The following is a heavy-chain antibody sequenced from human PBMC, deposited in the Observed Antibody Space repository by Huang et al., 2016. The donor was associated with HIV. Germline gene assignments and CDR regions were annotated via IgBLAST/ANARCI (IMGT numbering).Heavy chain of an antibody. CDR1: GGSFSGYY. J-gene: IGHJ3*02. CDR2: INHSGST. V-gene: IGHV4-34*01. Sequence: QVQLQQWGAGLLKPSETLSLTCAVYGGSFSGYYWSWIRQSPGKGLEWIWEINHSGSTNYNTSLKSRLTISVDTSKNQFSLKLSSVTAADTAVYYCARERMMSWLDDHDAFDIWGQGTMVTVSS. D-gene: IGHD1-1*01. CDR3: ARERMMSWLDDHDAFDI.